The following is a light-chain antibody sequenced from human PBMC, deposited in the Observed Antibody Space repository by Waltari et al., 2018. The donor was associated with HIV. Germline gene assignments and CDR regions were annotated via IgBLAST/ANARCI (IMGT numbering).Light chain of an antibody. CDR2: GAS. CDR3: QQFNSSYRT. Sequence: DIQLTQSPSFLSASIGDRVTVTCRASQAISTSLVWYQQKPGKAPKVLIYGASTLQSGVPSRFSGSGSGTEFTLTISSLQPEDFVTYYCQQFNSSYRTFGQGTKLEIK. J-gene: IGKJ2*02. CDR1: QAISTS. V-gene: IGKV1-9*01.